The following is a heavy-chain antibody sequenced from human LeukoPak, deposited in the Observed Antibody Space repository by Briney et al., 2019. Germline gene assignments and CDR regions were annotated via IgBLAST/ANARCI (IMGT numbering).Heavy chain of an antibody. CDR1: GYSFIAYY. Sequence: GASVKLSSKASGYSFIAYYMLWVRQAPRQGRAWMGGSNPSSGSTSYELKFQDRVTVSRDTSTSTVYMELSSLRSDDTAVYFCATSGSYHKYSFDYWGQGTLVTVSS. CDR2: SNPSSGST. V-gene: IGHV1-46*01. CDR3: ATSGSYHKYSFDY. D-gene: IGHD1-26*01. J-gene: IGHJ4*02.